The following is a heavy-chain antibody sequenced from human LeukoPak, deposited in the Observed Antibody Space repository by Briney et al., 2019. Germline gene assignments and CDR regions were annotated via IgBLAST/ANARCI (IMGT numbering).Heavy chain of an antibody. Sequence: PGGSLRLSCAASGFSFQDYTMHWVRQPPGKGLEWDSQISWSGGTTYYADSVKGRFTISRDNSRNSLYLQMNSLRTEDTALYYCAKERIGGSLDYWGQGTLLTVSS. CDR2: ISWSGGTT. J-gene: IGHJ4*02. CDR1: GFSFQDYT. CDR3: AKERIGGSLDY. D-gene: IGHD3-10*01. V-gene: IGHV3-43*01.